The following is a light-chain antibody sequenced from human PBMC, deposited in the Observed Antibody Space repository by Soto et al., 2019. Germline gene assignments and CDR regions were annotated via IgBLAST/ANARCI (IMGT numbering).Light chain of an antibody. CDR2: GNN. CDR1: GSNIGAGYD. CDR3: AIWDDSVDGWV. Sequence: QSVLTQPPSVSGAPGQRVTISCTGSGSNIGAGYDVHWYQQLPGTAPKLLIYGNNNRPSGIPDRFSGSKSGTSASLAISGLQNDDDGDYYCAIWDDSVDGWVFGGGTKLTVL. V-gene: IGLV1-40*01. J-gene: IGLJ3*02.